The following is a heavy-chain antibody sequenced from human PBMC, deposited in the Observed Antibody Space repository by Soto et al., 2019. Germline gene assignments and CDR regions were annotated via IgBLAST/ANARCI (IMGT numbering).Heavy chain of an antibody. J-gene: IGHJ5*02. CDR1: GGSISTSRSY. V-gene: IGHV4-39*01. Sequence: SETLSLTCNVSGGSISTSRSYWAWIRQPPGKGLEWLANIFYSGSTYYNPSLASRVTVSVDTSKNESSLKLRSVTAADTAVYYCARQPTTGDTDLWFDPWGQGTLVTVSS. CDR3: ARQPTTGDTDLWFDP. D-gene: IGHD2-21*01. CDR2: IFYSGST.